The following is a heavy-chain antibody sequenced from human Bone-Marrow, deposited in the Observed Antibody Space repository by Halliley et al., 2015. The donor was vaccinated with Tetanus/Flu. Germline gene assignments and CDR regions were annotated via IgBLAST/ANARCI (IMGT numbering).Heavy chain of an antibody. V-gene: IGHV3-30-3*01. D-gene: IGHD2-21*01. CDR3: ARVDCIGGNCYFDY. J-gene: IGHJ4*02. CDR2: ISYDGSSK. CDR1: GFTFSNYA. Sequence: SLRLSCTASGFTFSNYAIHWVRQAPGKGLEWVAVISYDGSSKYYADSLKGRFTISRDNSQNTLFLQMSSLGTEDTAVYYCARVDCIGGNCYFDYWGQGTLVTVSS.